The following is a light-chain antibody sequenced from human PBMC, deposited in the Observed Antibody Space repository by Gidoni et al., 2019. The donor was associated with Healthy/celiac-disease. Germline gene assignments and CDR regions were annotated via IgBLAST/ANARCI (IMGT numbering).Light chain of an antibody. Sequence: DIQMTQSPSSLSASVGDRVTITCRASQSISSYLHWYQQKPGKAPKLLIYAASSLQSGVPSRFSGSGSGTDFTLTISSLQPEDFATYYGQQSYSTPRTFGPXTKVDSK. CDR1: QSISSY. V-gene: IGKV1-39*01. CDR2: AAS. CDR3: QQSYSTPRT. J-gene: IGKJ3*01.